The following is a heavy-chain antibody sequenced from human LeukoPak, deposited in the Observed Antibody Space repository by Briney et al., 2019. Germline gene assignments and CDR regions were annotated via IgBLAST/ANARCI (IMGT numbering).Heavy chain of an antibody. CDR3: AKGRGIVVVTGPDY. J-gene: IGHJ4*02. CDR1: GFTFSSYA. D-gene: IGHD2-21*02. Sequence: GGSLRLFCAASGFTFSSYAMNWVRQAPGKGLEWVSGINGSGGSTYYADSVKGRFTISRDDSKNTLYLQMNNLRAEDTAVYYCAKGRGIVVVTGPDYWGQGTLVTVSS. V-gene: IGHV3-23*01. CDR2: INGSGGST.